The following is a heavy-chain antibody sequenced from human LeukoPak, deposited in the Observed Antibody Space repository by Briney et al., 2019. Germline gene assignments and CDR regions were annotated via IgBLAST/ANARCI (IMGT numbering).Heavy chain of an antibody. Sequence: GGSLRLSCAASGFTFSSYAMSWVRQAPAKGLEWVSTIGGGGESTYYADSVKGRFTISRDNSKNTVYLQMNSLRDEDTAVYYCAKVLSGSQDYWGQGTLVTVFS. CDR3: AKVLSGSQDY. V-gene: IGHV3-23*01. J-gene: IGHJ4*02. CDR1: GFTFSSYA. CDR2: IGGGGEST. D-gene: IGHD1-26*01.